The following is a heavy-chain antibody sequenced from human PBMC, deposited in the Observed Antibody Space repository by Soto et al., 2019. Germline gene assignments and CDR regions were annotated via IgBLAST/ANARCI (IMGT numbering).Heavy chain of an antibody. CDR3: ARVGYNWNDVSPWADLNDAFDI. J-gene: IGHJ3*02. CDR1: GFTFSSYS. Sequence: EVQLVESGGGLVKPGGSLRLSCAASGFTFSSYSMNWVRQAPGKGLEWVSSISSSSSYIYYADSVKGRFTISRDNAKNSLYLQMNSLRAEDTAVYYCARVGYNWNDVSPWADLNDAFDIWGQGTMVTVSS. V-gene: IGHV3-21*01. D-gene: IGHD1-1*01. CDR2: ISSSSSYI.